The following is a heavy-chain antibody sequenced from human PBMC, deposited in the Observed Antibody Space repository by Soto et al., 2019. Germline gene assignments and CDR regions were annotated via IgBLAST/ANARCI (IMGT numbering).Heavy chain of an antibody. D-gene: IGHD2-8*01. CDR2: IYYSGST. CDR3: ATQDRGNIVLMVYADYYFDY. V-gene: IGHV4-39*01. CDR1: GGSISSSYY. Sequence: PSETLSLTCTVSGGSISSSYYWGWIRQPPGKGLEWIGSIYYSGSTYYNPSLKSRVTISVDTSKNQFSLKLSSVTAADTAVYYCATQDRGNIVLMVYADYYFDYWGQGTLVTVSS. J-gene: IGHJ4*02.